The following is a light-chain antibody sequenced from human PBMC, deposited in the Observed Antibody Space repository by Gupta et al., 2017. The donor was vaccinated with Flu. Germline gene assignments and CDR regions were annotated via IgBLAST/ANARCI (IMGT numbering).Light chain of an antibody. CDR2: AAS. Sequence: DIQLTQSPSFLSASVGDRVTITCRASQGISSYLAWYQQKPGKAPKLLIYAASTWQSGVTSRFSGSGYGKELTLTISSRQPEDLATYYCQQLKSYLPLTFGGGTKVEIK. V-gene: IGKV1-9*01. CDR1: QGISSY. J-gene: IGKJ4*01. CDR3: QQLKSYLPLT.